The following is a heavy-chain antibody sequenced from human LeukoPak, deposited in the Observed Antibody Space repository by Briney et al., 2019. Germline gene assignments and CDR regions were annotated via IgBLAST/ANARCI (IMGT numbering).Heavy chain of an antibody. CDR3: ARDVIYGSGSNYYYYYMDV. CDR2: ISSSSSYI. D-gene: IGHD3-10*01. CDR1: GFTFSSYS. Sequence: PGGSLRLSCAASGFTFSSYSMNWVRQAPGKGLEWVSSISSSSSYIYYADSVKGRFTISRDNAKNSLYLQMNSLRAEDTAVYYCARDVIYGSGSNYYYYYMDVWGKGTTVTVSS. V-gene: IGHV3-21*01. J-gene: IGHJ6*03.